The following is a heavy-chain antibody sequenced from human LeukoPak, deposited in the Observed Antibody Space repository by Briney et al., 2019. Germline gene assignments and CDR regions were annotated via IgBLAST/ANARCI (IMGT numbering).Heavy chain of an antibody. D-gene: IGHD3-10*01. CDR3: ARWVGWPWFNFDY. CDR2: MNPNSGNT. CDR1: GYTFTSYD. Sequence: ASVKVSSKASGYTFTSYDINWVRQATGQGLEWMGWMNPNSGNTGYAQKFQGRVTMTRNTSISTAYMELSSLRSEDTAVYYCARWVGWPWFNFDYWGQGTLVTVSS. V-gene: IGHV1-8*01. J-gene: IGHJ4*02.